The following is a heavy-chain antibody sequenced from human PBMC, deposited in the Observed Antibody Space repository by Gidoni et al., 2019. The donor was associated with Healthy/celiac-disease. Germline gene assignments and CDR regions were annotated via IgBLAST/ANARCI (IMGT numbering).Heavy chain of an antibody. D-gene: IGHD1-1*01. J-gene: IGHJ3*02. CDR3: TTDGTTHNNAFDI. CDR1: GFTFGTAW. V-gene: IGHV3-15*07. Sequence: EVQLVESGGGLVKPGGSLGLSCPASGFTFGTAWMNWVRQAPGKGLEWVGRIKSKTDGGTTDYAAPVKGRFTISRDDSKNTLYLQMNSLKTEDTAVYYCTTDGTTHNNAFDIWGQGTMVTVSS. CDR2: IKSKTDGGTT.